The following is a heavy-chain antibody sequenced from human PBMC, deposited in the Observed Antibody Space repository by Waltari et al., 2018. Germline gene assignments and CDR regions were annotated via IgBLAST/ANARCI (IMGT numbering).Heavy chain of an antibody. D-gene: IGHD6-6*01. CDR2: IIPIFGTA. Sequence: QVQLVQSGAEVKKPGSSVKVSCKASGGTFSSYAISWVRQAPGQGLGWMGRIIPIFGTANYAQKFQGRVTITADKSTSTAYMELSSLRSEDTAVYYCARDRSVSSSRDYYYYYGMDVWGQGTTVTVSS. J-gene: IGHJ6*02. V-gene: IGHV1-69*08. CDR1: GGTFSSYA. CDR3: ARDRSVSSSRDYYYYYGMDV.